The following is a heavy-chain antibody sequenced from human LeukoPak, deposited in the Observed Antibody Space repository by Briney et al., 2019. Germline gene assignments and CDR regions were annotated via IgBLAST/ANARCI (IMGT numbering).Heavy chain of an antibody. CDR2: IDPSDSYT. D-gene: IGHD3-10*01. CDR3: ARYRSGTYYFDY. J-gene: IGHJ4*02. CDR1: GYSFTNYW. V-gene: IGHV5-10-1*01. Sequence: PGESLKISCHGSGYSFTNYWISWVRQMPGKGLGWMGRIDPSDSYTNYSPSFQGHVTISADKSISTAYLQWSSLKASDTAMYYCARYRSGTYYFDYWGQGTLVTVSS.